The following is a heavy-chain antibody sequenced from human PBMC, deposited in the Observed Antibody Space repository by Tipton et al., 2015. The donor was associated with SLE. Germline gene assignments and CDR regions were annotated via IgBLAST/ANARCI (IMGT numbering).Heavy chain of an antibody. D-gene: IGHD1-26*01. CDR1: GFTFDDYG. CDR3: ARVSLSGARDAFDI. CDR2: INWNGGST. V-gene: IGHV3-20*04. Sequence: SLRLSCAASGFTFDDYGMNWVRQAPGKGLEWVSAINWNGGSTAYADSVKGRFSISRDNAKNSLYLQMNSLRAEDTALYYCARVSLSGARDAFDIWVQGTMVTVSS. J-gene: IGHJ3*02.